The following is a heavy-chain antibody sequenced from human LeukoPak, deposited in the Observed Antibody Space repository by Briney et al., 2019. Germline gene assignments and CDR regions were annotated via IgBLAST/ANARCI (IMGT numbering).Heavy chain of an antibody. CDR1: GFTFSSYA. CDR3: ASYDSSGYYLYRYFTY. CDR2: MTSSGGNT. Sequence: GGSLRLSCEASGFTFSSYAMSWVRQAPGKGLEWVSVMTSSGGNTYYADSVKGRFTSSRDNSKNTLYLQMNSLRAEDTALYYCASYDSSGYYLYRYFTYWGQGTLVTVSS. J-gene: IGHJ4*02. V-gene: IGHV3-23*01. D-gene: IGHD3-22*01.